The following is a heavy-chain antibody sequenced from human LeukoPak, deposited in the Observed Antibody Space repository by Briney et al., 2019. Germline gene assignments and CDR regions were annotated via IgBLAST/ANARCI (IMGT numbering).Heavy chain of an antibody. V-gene: IGHV3-30-3*01. CDR1: GFTFSSYA. CDR2: ISYDGSNK. D-gene: IGHD3-10*01. J-gene: IGHJ4*02. Sequence: PGGSLRLSCAASGFTFSSYAMHWVRQAPGKGLEWVSVISYDGSNKYYADSVKGRFTISRDNSKNTLYLQMNSLRAEDTAVYYCARDRLLWFGELSYYFDYWGQGTLVTVSS. CDR3: ARDRLLWFGELSYYFDY.